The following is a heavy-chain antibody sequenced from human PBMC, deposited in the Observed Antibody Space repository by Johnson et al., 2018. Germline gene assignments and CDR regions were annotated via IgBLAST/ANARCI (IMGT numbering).Heavy chain of an antibody. J-gene: IGHJ4*02. CDR2: LFSGGST. D-gene: IGHD2-8*02. CDR3: ARATKSYTGPFDY. Sequence: VQLVQSGGGLIQPGGSLRLCCAASGFTVNHNYMSWVRQAPGKGLEWLSILFSGGSTYYADSVKGRITISRDDSKNTPYLQMDGLRPDDPAVYYCARATKSYTGPFDYWGQGTPVTVSS. CDR1: GFTVNHNY. V-gene: IGHV3-53*01.